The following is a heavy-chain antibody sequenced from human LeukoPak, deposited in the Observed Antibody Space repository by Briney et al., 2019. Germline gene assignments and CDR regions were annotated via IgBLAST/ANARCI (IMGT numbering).Heavy chain of an antibody. V-gene: IGHV3-11*04. CDR2: ISSSGSTI. D-gene: IGHD2-15*01. CDR3: AGYVVVAATDYSWFDP. Sequence: PGGSLRLSCAASGFTFSDYYMSWIRQAPGKGLEWVSYISSSGSTIYYADSVKGRFTISRDNAKNSLYLQMNSLRAEDTAVYYCAGYVVVAATDYSWFDPWGQGNLVTVSS. J-gene: IGHJ5*02. CDR1: GFTFSDYY.